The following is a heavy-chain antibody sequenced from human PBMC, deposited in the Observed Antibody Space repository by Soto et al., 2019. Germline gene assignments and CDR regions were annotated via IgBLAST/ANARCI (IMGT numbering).Heavy chain of an antibody. CDR1: GYIFTSYG. D-gene: IGHD3-10*01. J-gene: IGHJ6*03. CDR3: ARFDGSGTKYYVDV. V-gene: IGHV1-18*01. CDR2: ISVDSGNT. Sequence: QVQLVQSGAELKKPGASAKVSCKASGYIFTSYGISWVRQAPGQGLEWMAWISVDSGNTNYAQNFQGRVTMTTDTAASTAYMELRSLRSEDTAVYYCARFDGSGTKYYVDVWGKGTTVIVSS.